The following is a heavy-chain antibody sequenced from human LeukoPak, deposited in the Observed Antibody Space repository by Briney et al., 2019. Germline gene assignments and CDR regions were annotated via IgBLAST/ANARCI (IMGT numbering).Heavy chain of an antibody. CDR2: ISSSGSTI. V-gene: IGHV3-11*04. CDR1: GFTFSDYY. D-gene: IGHD3-22*01. Sequence: PGGSLRLSCAASGFTFSDYYMSWIRQAPGKGLEWVSYISSSGSTIYYADSVKGRFTISRDNAKNSLYLQMNSLRAEDTAVYYCARDRNPYYYDSSTDAFDIWGQGTMVTVSS. J-gene: IGHJ3*02. CDR3: ARDRNPYYYDSSTDAFDI.